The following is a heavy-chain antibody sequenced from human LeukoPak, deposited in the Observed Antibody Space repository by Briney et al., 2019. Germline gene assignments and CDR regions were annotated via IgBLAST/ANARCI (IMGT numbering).Heavy chain of an antibody. CDR3: ATMDV. CDR1: GFSFSNYD. J-gene: IGHJ6*02. Sequence: QPGGSLRLSCAASGFSFSNYDMHWVRQAPGKGLEWVAIIWYDGSNKYYGDPVKGRFTISRDNSKNTLYLQMNSLRAEDTAMYYCATMDVWGQGTTVTVSS. CDR2: IWYDGSNK. V-gene: IGHV3-33*01.